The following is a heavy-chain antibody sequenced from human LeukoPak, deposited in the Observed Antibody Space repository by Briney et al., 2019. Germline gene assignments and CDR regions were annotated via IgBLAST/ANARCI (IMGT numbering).Heavy chain of an antibody. Sequence: KPSETPSLTCTFPGGSLSRSGYYRGWIRPPPGKGLGWVGNIYYTGSTYYNPSLKSRVTISVDTSKNQFSLKLSSVTAADTAVYYCARHSRTVGSVGIDPWGQGTLVTVSS. CDR2: IYYTGST. CDR3: ARHSRTVGSVGIDP. V-gene: IGHV4-39*01. D-gene: IGHD4-23*01. CDR1: GGSLSRSGYY. J-gene: IGHJ5*02.